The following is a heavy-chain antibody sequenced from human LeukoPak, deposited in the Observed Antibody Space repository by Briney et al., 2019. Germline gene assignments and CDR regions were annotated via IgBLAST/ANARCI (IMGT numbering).Heavy chain of an antibody. V-gene: IGHV4-39*01. CDR2: IYYSGST. CDR1: GGSISSSNHY. J-gene: IGHJ4*02. CDR3: ARRGTMVRGVIIMYYFDY. D-gene: IGHD3-10*01. Sequence: SETLSLTCTVSGGSISSSNHYWGWIRQPPGKGLEWIGSIYYSGSTYYNPSLKSRVTISVDTSKNQFSLKLSSVTAADTAVYYCARRGTMVRGVIIMYYFDYWGQGTLVTVSS.